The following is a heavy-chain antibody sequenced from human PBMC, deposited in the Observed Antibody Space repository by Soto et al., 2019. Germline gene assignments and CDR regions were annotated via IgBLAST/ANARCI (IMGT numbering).Heavy chain of an antibody. CDR2: MFYSGAT. V-gene: IGHV4-39*01. CDR1: GGSICAVSSS. Sequence: SWAQSVPSNVSGGSICAVSSSWGWIRQHPVKGLQWIGCMFYSGATYYNPSRKNPVTLSVDTPSNEFSLKLVSVTAPDTAVYYCARHKSGSDWLDPWGQGTLVTVSS. CDR3: ARHKSGSDWLDP. J-gene: IGHJ5*02. D-gene: IGHD2-15*01.